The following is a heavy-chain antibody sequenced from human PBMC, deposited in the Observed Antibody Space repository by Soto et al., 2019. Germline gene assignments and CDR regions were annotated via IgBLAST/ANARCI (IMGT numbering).Heavy chain of an antibody. V-gene: IGHV3-15*01. CDR2: IKSKTDGGTT. Sequence: PGGSLRLSCAASGFTFSNAWMSWVRQAPGKGLEWVGRIKSKTDGGTTDYAAPVKGRFTISRDDSKNALYLQMNSLKTEDTAVYYCTTLGILTGYYTPSYWGQGTLVTVSS. CDR1: GFTFSNAW. J-gene: IGHJ4*02. D-gene: IGHD3-9*01. CDR3: TTLGILTGYYTPSY.